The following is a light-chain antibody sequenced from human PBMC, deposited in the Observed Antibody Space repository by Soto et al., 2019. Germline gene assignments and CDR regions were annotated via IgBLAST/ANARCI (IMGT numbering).Light chain of an antibody. Sequence: QSALTQPASVSGAPGQSITLSCTGTRSVVGSYNLVSWYQHHPGNTPKLMXYEGSRRPSGVSDSFSGSKSGNTASLTISGPQAEDEADYYCCSYGSSSTYVFGSGTKVTV. CDR2: EGS. V-gene: IGLV2-23*01. J-gene: IGLJ1*01. CDR3: CSYGSSSTYV. CDR1: RSVVGSYNL.